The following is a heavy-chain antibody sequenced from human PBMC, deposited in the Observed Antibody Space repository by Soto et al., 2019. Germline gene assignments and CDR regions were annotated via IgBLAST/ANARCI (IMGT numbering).Heavy chain of an antibody. D-gene: IGHD5-18*01. CDR1: GGTFKNYA. V-gene: IGHV1-69*01. CDR3: ARISEFTYGYGQGYYFDS. Sequence: QVQLVQSGAEVKKPGSSMRVSCKASGGTFKNYAFSWVRQAPGQGLEWMGGFIPIFGTGNYAEQFQGRVSITADESTKTVYMDLRSLRSDDTAVYYCARISEFTYGYGQGYYFDSWGQGTLITVSS. J-gene: IGHJ4*02. CDR2: FIPIFGTG.